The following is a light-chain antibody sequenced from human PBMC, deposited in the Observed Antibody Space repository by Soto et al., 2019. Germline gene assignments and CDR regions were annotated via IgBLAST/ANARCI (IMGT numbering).Light chain of an antibody. CDR2: AAS. Sequence: EIVMTQSPLTLSVSPGERATLSCRASQSVNSFLAWYQQTPGQYPRLLISAASSRATGVPPNFSGSGSGTEFTLTSSTLQAEDFALYYCHQSKSWPLTFGQGTNLEIK. J-gene: IGKJ2*01. V-gene: IGKV3-15*01. CDR3: HQSKSWPLT. CDR1: QSVNSF.